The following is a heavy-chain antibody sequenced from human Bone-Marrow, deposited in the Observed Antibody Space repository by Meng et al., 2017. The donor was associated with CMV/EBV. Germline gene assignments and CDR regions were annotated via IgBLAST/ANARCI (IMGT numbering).Heavy chain of an antibody. CDR3: ARVVTSSGWYWFDP. J-gene: IGHJ5*02. CDR1: RVTYSRYS. D-gene: IGHD6-19*01. V-gene: IGHV3-21*01. CDR2: ISSSSSYI. Sequence: SRVTYSRYSMNWVRQAPGKGLEWVSSISSSSSYIYYADSVKGRFTISRDNAKNSLYLQMNSLRAEDTAVYYCARVVTSSGWYWFDPWGQGTLVTVSS.